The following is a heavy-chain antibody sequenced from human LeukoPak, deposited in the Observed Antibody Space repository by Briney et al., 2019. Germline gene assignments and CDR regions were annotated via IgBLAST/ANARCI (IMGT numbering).Heavy chain of an antibody. D-gene: IGHD3-10*01. CDR1: GGSISSYY. CDR3: AGSYGSGSPLDY. V-gene: IGHV4-59*01. J-gene: IGHJ4*02. Sequence: SETLSLTCTVSGGSISSYYWGWIRQPPGKGLEWIGYIYYSGSTNYNPSLKSRVTISVDTSKNQFSLKLSSVTAADTAVYYCAGSYGSGSPLDYWGQGTLVTVSS. CDR2: IYYSGST.